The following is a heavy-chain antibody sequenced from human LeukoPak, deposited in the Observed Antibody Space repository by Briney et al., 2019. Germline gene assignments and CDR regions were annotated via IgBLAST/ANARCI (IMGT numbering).Heavy chain of an antibody. Sequence: GGSLRLSCAASGFTFSSYTMNWVRQAPGKGLEWVSSISSTSGYTYYAASVKGRFTNSRDNAKRSLELHMSSLRVEDTAVYYCATTHHYYDSSGFYYSSDAFDIWGQGTMVTVSS. CDR1: GFTFSSYT. V-gene: IGHV3-21*01. D-gene: IGHD3-22*01. J-gene: IGHJ3*02. CDR2: ISSTSGYT. CDR3: ATTHHYYDSSGFYYSSDAFDI.